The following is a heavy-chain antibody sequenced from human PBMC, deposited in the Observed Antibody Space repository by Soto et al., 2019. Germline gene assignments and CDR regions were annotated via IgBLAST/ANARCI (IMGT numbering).Heavy chain of an antibody. CDR2: ISAYNGNT. CDR1: GYTFTTYG. V-gene: IGHV1-18*04. D-gene: IGHD3-10*01. J-gene: IGHJ5*02. Sequence: ASVKVSCKTSGYTFTTYGVSWVRQAPGQGLEWMGWISAYNGNTNYAQKLQGRVTMTTDTSTSTAYMELRGLRSDDTAVYHCARDRYYYGSGSYYISWFDPWGQGTLVTVSS. CDR3: ARDRYYYGSGSYYISWFDP.